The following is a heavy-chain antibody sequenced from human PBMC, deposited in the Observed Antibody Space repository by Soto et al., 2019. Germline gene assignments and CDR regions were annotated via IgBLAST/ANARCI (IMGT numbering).Heavy chain of an antibody. CDR2: VYYGGT. J-gene: IGHJ4*02. D-gene: IGHD4-4*01. CDR3: VSYRGAFYFDH. Sequence: PSETLSLTCTVSGGSMSSNYWSWIRQSPAKGLEWIGFVYYGGTNYNPSFESRVTMSVDTPKKQFSLELSDVTAADTAVYYCVSYRGAFYFDHWGQGTLVTLSS. CDR1: GGSMSSNY. V-gene: IGHV4-59*01.